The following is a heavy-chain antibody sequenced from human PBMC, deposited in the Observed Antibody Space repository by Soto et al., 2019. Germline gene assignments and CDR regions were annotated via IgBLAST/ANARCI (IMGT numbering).Heavy chain of an antibody. CDR1: GFTVSNNY. J-gene: IGHJ4*02. CDR3: AKEKVAGTIDY. D-gene: IGHD6-19*01. Sequence: GGSLRLSCAASGFTVSNNYMRWVRQAPGKGLEWVSLIYSGGTTHYADSVKGRFTISRDNSKNTLYLQMNSLRAEDTAVYYCAKEKVAGTIDYWGQGTLVTVSS. V-gene: IGHV3-53*01. CDR2: IYSGGTT.